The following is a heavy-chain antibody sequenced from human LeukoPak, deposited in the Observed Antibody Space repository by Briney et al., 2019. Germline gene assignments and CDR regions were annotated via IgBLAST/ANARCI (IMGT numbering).Heavy chain of an antibody. J-gene: IGHJ4*02. D-gene: IGHD5-18*01. CDR2: INSSSSYI. Sequence: PGGSLRLSCATSGFTFSSYSMNWVRQAPGKRLEWVSFINSSSSYIYYADSVKGRFTISRDNAKNSLYLQMNSLRAEDTAVYYCARAPGQLWFSDYWGQGTLVTVSS. CDR3: ARAPGQLWFSDY. CDR1: GFTFSSYS. V-gene: IGHV3-21*01.